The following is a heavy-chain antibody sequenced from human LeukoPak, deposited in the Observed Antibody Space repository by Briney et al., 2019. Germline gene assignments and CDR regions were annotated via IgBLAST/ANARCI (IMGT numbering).Heavy chain of an antibody. D-gene: IGHD1-26*01. CDR2: ISSSSSYI. J-gene: IGHJ3*02. V-gene: IGHV3-21*01. CDR1: GFTFSSYE. CDR3: AREGGSYPDDAFDI. Sequence: GGSLRLSCAASGFTFSSYEMTWVRQAPGKGLEWVSSISSSSSYIYYADSVKGRFTISRDNAKNSLYLQINSLRAEDTAVYYCAREGGSYPDDAFDIWGQGTMVTVSS.